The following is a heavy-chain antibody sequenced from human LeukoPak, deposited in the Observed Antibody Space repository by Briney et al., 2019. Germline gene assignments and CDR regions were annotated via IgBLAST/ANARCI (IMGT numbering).Heavy chain of an antibody. CDR1: GFTVSSNY. Sequence: GGSLRLSCAASGFTVSSNYMSWVRQAPGKGLEWVSVIYSGGSTYYADSVKGRFTISRDNSKNTLYLQMNSLRAEDTAVYYCAKDRARDGYDDYWGQGTLVTVSS. V-gene: IGHV3-53*01. CDR3: AKDRARDGYDDY. J-gene: IGHJ4*02. CDR2: IYSGGST. D-gene: IGHD5-24*01.